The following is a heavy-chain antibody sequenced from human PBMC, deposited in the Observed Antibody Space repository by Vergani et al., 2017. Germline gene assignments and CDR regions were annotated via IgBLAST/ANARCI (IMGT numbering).Heavy chain of an antibody. V-gene: IGHV2-5*04. J-gene: IGHJ6*03. CDR1: GFSLNTRGVS. CDR3: VYRKTECGTTGCFYPVYCYYYMDV. D-gene: IGHD1-7*01. CDR2: IYWNDDQ. Sequence: QITLKESGPTLVKPTQTLTLTCNFSGFSLNTRGVSVAWIRQPPGKALDWLALIYWNDDQHYSPSLNNRVTITKNTSKNRVVLTMTNMAYVDTGTYYCVYRKTECGTTGCFYPVYCYYYMDVWGKGTTVTVSS.